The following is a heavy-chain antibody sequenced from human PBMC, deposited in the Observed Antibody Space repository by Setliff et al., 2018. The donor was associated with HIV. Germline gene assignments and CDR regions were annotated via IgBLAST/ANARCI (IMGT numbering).Heavy chain of an antibody. V-gene: IGHV4-34*01. CDR3: ARGGDSGKFDY. D-gene: IGHD2-15*01. CDR2: INYSGGT. J-gene: IGHJ4*02. CDR1: GASFSSYY. Sequence: SETLSLTCAVYGASFSSYYWSWIRQPPGKGLAGIGDINYSGGTNYNPSLKSRFTMSVDASKNQFSLNLKPLVAADTALYYCARGGDSGKFDYWVQGSLVTVSS.